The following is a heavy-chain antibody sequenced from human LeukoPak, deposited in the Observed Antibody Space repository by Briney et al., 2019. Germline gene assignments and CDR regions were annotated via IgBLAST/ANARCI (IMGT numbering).Heavy chain of an antibody. D-gene: IGHD2-21*02. CDR2: IYHSGST. CDR1: GYSISSGYY. Sequence: SETLSLTCTVSGYSISSGYYWGWIRQPPGKGLEWIGSIYHSGSTYYNPSLKSRVTIQVDTAKNQFSLKLSSVTDADQDVYYCACDTRFVVVTAYYFDYWGQGTLVTVSS. V-gene: IGHV4-38-2*02. J-gene: IGHJ4*02. CDR3: ACDTRFVVVTAYYFDY.